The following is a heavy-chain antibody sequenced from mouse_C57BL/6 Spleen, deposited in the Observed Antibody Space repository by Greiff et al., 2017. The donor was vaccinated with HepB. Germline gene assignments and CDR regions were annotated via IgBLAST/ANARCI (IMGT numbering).Heavy chain of an antibody. V-gene: IGHV1-49*01. CDR1: YFSFMASA. J-gene: IGHJ1*03. CDR3: ARGDVGWYFDV. CDR2: FTMYSDAT. Sequence: LQQSGAELVRPGSSVKLSCKDSYFSFMASAMHWVKQRPGHGLEWIGSFTMYSDATEYSENFKGKATLTANTSSSPAYMELSSLTSGGSAVDYCARGDVGWYFDVWGTGTTVTVSS.